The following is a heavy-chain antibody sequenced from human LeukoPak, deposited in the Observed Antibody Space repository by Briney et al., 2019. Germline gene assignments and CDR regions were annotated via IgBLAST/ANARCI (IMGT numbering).Heavy chain of an antibody. CDR3: AREGPLTMIVVVITYDAFDI. CDR1: GYTFTSYG. V-gene: IGHV1-18*01. CDR2: ISAYNGNT. Sequence: ASVKVSCKASGYTFTSYGISWVRQAPGQGLEWMGWISAYNGNTNYAQKLQGRVTMTTDTSTSTAYMELRSLRSEDTAVYYCAREGPLTMIVVVITYDAFDIWGQGTMVTVSS. J-gene: IGHJ3*02. D-gene: IGHD3-22*01.